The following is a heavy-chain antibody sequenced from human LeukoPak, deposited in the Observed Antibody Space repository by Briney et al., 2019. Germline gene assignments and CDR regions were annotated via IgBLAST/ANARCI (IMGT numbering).Heavy chain of an antibody. CDR2: INHSGST. CDR3: ARRSWELLTNWVDP. Sequence: SETLSLTCAVYGGSFSGYYWSWIRQPPGKGLEWIGEINHSGSTNYNPSLKSRVTISVDTSKNQFSLKLSSVTAAATAVYYCARRSWELLTNWVDPLGQGTLVTVSS. V-gene: IGHV4-34*01. CDR1: GGSFSGYY. J-gene: IGHJ5*02. D-gene: IGHD1-26*01.